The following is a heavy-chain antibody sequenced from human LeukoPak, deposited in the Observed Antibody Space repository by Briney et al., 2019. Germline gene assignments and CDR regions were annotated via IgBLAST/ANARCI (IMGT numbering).Heavy chain of an antibody. CDR1: GFTFSSYE. D-gene: IGHD1-14*01. V-gene: IGHV3-48*03. J-gene: IGHJ4*02. Sequence: GGSLRLSCAASGFTFSSYEMNWVRQAPGKGLEWVSYISGSGNTIYYADSVKGRFTISRDNSKNTLYLQMNSLRAEDTAVYYCAKPARTDYADYWGQGTLVTVSS. CDR2: ISGSGNTI. CDR3: AKPARTDYADY.